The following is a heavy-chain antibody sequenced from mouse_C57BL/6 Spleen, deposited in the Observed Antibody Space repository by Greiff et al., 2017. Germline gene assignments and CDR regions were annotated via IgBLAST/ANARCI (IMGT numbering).Heavy chain of an antibody. J-gene: IGHJ1*03. Sequence: QVQLQQPGAELVKPGASVKLSCKASGYTFTSYWMQWVKQRPGQGLEWIGEIDPSDSYTNYNQKFKGKATLTVDTSSSTAYMQLSSLTSEDSAVYYCATAHGSSYEGGWGTGTTVTVSS. CDR1: GYTFTSYW. CDR2: IDPSDSYT. V-gene: IGHV1-50*01. CDR3: ATAHGSSYEGG. D-gene: IGHD1-1*01.